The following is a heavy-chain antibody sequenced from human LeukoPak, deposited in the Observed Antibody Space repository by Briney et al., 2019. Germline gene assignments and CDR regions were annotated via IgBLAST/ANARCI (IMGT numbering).Heavy chain of an antibody. CDR3: ARLDYNKGFNYYYGMDV. CDR1: GGSISSDGYY. V-gene: IGHV4-30-2*01. J-gene: IGHJ6*02. Sequence: SETLSLTCTVSGGSISSDGYYWSWIRQPPGKGLEWIAYIYHTGSTYQNPSLKSRVTISVDTSKNQFSLRLTSVTAADTAVYYCARLDYNKGFNYYYGMDVWGQGTTVTVSS. CDR2: IYHTGST. D-gene: IGHD3-10*01.